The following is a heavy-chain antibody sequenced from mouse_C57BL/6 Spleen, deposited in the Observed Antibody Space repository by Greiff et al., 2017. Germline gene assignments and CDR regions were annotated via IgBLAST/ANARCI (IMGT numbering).Heavy chain of an antibody. CDR1: GYTFTSYG. Sequence: VKLVESGAELARPGASVKLSCKASGYTFTSYGISWVKQRTGQGLEWIGEIYPRSGNTYYNEKFKGKATLTADKSSSTAYMELRSLTSEDSAVYFCAIYYEYAWVAYWGQGTLVTVSA. J-gene: IGHJ3*01. D-gene: IGHD2-4*01. CDR2: IYPRSGNT. V-gene: IGHV1-81*01. CDR3: AIYYEYAWVAY.